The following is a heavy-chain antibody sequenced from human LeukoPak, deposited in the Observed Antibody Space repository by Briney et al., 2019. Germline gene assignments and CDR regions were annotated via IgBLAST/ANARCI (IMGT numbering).Heavy chain of an antibody. CDR3: ASGGYGSGSYYFDY. Sequence: SGGSLRLPCAACGFTFSSYGMHWVRQAPGKGLEWVAVISYDGGNKYYADSVKGRFTISRDNSKNTLYLQMNSLRAEDTAVYYCASGGYGSGSYYFDYWGQGTLVTVSS. J-gene: IGHJ4*02. CDR2: ISYDGGNK. D-gene: IGHD3-10*01. V-gene: IGHV3-30*03. CDR1: GFTFSSYG.